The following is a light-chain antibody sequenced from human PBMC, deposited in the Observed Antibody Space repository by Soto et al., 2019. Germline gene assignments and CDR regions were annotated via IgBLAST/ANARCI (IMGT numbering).Light chain of an antibody. Sequence: EIVLTQSPGTLSLSPVERATLSCRASQSVSYNLAWYQQKPGQAPRLLIYDASTRATGIPARFSGSASGTEFTLTISSLLSEDFAVYYCQQYNNWPLTFGGGTKVDIK. V-gene: IGKV3D-15*01. CDR1: QSVSYN. CDR2: DAS. J-gene: IGKJ4*01. CDR3: QQYNNWPLT.